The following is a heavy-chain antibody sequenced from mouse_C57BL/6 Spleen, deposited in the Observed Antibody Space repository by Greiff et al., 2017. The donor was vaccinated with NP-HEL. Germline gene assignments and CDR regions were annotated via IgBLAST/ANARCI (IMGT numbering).Heavy chain of an antibody. V-gene: IGHV1-82*01. D-gene: IGHD1-1*01. Sequence: VQLQQSGPELVKPGASVKISCKASGYAFSSSWMNWVKQRPGKGLEWIGRIYPGDGDTNYNGKFKGKATLTADKSSSTAYMQLSSLTSEDSAVYFCARSEYYYGSSPYLDYWGQGTTLTVSS. CDR1: GYAFSSSW. J-gene: IGHJ2*01. CDR2: IYPGDGDT. CDR3: ARSEYYYGSSPYLDY.